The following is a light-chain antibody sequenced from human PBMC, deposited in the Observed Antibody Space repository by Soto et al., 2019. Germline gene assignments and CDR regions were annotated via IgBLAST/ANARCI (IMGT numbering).Light chain of an antibody. CDR1: QSVSSY. J-gene: IGKJ1*01. CDR2: DAS. Sequence: EIVLTQSQATLSLSPGERATLSCRASQSVSSYLAWYQQKPGQAPRLLIYDASNRATGIPARFSGSGSGTDFTLTISSLEPEDFAVYYCQQYNNWPPITFGQGTKVDIK. V-gene: IGKV3-11*01. CDR3: QQYNNWPPIT.